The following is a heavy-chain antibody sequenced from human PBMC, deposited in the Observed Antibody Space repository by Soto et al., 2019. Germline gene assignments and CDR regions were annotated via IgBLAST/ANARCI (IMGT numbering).Heavy chain of an antibody. V-gene: IGHV4-34*01. CDR1: GGSFSGYY. CDR3: ARGASIWGSYRYTGPYFQH. J-gene: IGHJ1*01. D-gene: IGHD3-16*02. CDR2: INHSGST. Sequence: SETLSLTCAVYGGSFSGYYWSWIRQPPGKGLEWIGEINHSGSTNYNPSLKSRVTISVDTSKNQFSLKLSSVTAADTAVYYCARGASIWGSYRYTGPYFQHWGQGTLVTVSS.